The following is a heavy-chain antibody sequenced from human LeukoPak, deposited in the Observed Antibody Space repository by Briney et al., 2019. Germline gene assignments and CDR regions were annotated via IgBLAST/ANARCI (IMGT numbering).Heavy chain of an antibody. V-gene: IGHV1-69*01. CDR1: GGTFSSYA. Sequence: SVKVSCKASGGTFSSYAISWVRQAPGQGLEWMGGIIPIFGTANYAQKFQGRVTITADESTSTAYMELSSLRSEDTAVYYCAREDSGGSGSSYYHYYGMDVWGQGTTVTVSS. D-gene: IGHD3-10*01. CDR3: AREDSGGSGSSYYHYYGMDV. CDR2: IIPIFGTA. J-gene: IGHJ6*02.